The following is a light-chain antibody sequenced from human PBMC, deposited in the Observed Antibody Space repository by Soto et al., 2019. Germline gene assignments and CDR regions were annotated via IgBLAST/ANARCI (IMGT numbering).Light chain of an antibody. CDR3: QQYDSSFPA. J-gene: IGKJ1*01. CDR2: GAS. V-gene: IGKV3-20*01. CDR1: QSISSNK. Sequence: EIVLTQSPGSQSLSPGERATLSCRASQSISSNKLAWYQHNPGQAPRLLIYGASSRATGIPDRFSGSGSGTDFTLTISRLEPEDFVLYYCQQYDSSFPAFGQGTKVEI.